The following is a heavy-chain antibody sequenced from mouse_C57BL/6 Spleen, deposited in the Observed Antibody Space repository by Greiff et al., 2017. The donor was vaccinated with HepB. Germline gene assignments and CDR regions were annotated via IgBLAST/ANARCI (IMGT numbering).Heavy chain of an antibody. Sequence: EVKLVESGGGLVKPGGSLKLSCAASGFTFSSYAMSWVRQTPEKRLEWVATISDGGSYTYYPDNVKGRFTISRDNAKNHLYLQMSHLKSEDTAMYYCARDGGSSYWYFDVWGTGTTVTVSS. CDR1: GFTFSSYA. CDR3: ARDGGSSYWYFDV. CDR2: ISDGGSYT. J-gene: IGHJ1*03. D-gene: IGHD1-1*01. V-gene: IGHV5-4*01.